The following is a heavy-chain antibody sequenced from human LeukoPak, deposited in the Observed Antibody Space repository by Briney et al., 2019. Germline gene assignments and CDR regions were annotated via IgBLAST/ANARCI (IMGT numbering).Heavy chain of an antibody. CDR3: ARAPSSSSGA. CDR1: GYTFTSYG. J-gene: IGHJ4*02. V-gene: IGHV1-18*01. Sequence: ASVTVSCKASGYTFTSYGISWVRQAPGQGLEWMGWISAYNGNTNYAQKLKARVTMTTDTSTSTAYMELSSLRADDTAVYYCARAPSSSSGAWGQGTLVTVSS. D-gene: IGHD6-6*01. CDR2: ISAYNGNT.